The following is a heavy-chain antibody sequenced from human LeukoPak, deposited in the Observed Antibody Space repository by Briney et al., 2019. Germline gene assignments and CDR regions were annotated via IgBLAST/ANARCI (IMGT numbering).Heavy chain of an antibody. J-gene: IGHJ4*02. CDR3: TREYLTVSYFDY. D-gene: IGHD4-11*01. Sequence: PGGSLRLSCAASGFTFSSYEMNWVRQAPGKGLEWVSYISSSGSTIYYADSVKGRFTMSRDNAKNSLFLQMNSLRGEDTAVYYCTREYLTVSYFDYWGQGTLVTVSS. V-gene: IGHV3-48*03. CDR1: GFTFSSYE. CDR2: ISSSGSTI.